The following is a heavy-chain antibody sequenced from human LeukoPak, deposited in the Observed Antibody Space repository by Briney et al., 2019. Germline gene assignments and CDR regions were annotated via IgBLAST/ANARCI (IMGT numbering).Heavy chain of an antibody. CDR1: GFTFSSYS. D-gene: IGHD4-17*01. V-gene: IGHV3-21*01. CDR3: ARTYGDYSYYFDY. Sequence: PGGSLRLSCAASGFTFSSYSMNWVRQAPGKGLEWVSSISSSSSYIYYADSVKGRFTISRDNAKNTLYLQMNSLRAEDTAVYYCARTYGDYSYYFDYWGQGTLVTVSS. J-gene: IGHJ4*02. CDR2: ISSSSSYI.